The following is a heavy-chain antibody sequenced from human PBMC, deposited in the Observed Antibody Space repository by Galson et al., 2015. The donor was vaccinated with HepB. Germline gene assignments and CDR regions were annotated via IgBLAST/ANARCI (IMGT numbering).Heavy chain of an antibody. J-gene: IGHJ3*02. CDR3: ATAAAPYAFDI. CDR2: IYHSGSP. D-gene: IGHD6-25*01. CDR1: GGSISSGGYS. V-gene: IGHV4-30-2*01. Sequence: TLSLTCSVSGGSISSGGYSWSWIRQPPGKDLEWTGYIYHSGSPYHNPSLKSRVTVSVDRSKNQFSLKLSSVTAADTAVYYCATAAAPYAFDIWGQGTMVTVSS.